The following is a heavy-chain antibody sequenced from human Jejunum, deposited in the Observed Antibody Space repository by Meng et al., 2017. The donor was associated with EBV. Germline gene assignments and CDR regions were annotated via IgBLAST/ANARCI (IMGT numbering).Heavy chain of an antibody. CDR1: GFSFSNSA. V-gene: IGHV3-23*01. CDR2: ISGSAGNT. Sequence: EVQLLGAGGGLGQPGGSLRLACAASGFSFSNSAMSWVRQAPGKGLEWVSVISGSAGNTYYADSVKGRFTISRDLSNNTLYLQMNSLRAEDTAIYYCAKLLKYWGQGTLVTVSS. CDR3: AKLLKY. J-gene: IGHJ4*02.